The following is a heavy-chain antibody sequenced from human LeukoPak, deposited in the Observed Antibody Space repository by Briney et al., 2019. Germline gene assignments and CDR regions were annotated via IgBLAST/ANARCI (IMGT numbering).Heavy chain of an antibody. CDR3: ARDSHQYYSDAFDI. CDR2: ISSDSITI. Sequence: GGSLRLSCAASGFIFSSYSMNWVRQAPGKGLEWLSYISSDSITIFYADSVKGRFTISRDNAKSSLYLQMNTPKAEDTAVYFCARDSHQYYSDAFDIWGQGTMLTVSS. D-gene: IGHD2-21*01. J-gene: IGHJ3*02. V-gene: IGHV3-48*01. CDR1: GFIFSSYS.